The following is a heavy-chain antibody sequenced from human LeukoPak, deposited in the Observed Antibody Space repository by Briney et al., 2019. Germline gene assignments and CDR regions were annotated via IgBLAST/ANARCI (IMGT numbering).Heavy chain of an antibody. V-gene: IGHV3-7*01. D-gene: IGHD5-24*01. CDR1: GFTFSSYW. CDR3: ARAEMGAHDYYGMDV. CDR2: IKQDGSEK. Sequence: PGGSLRLSCAASGFTFSSYWMSWVRQAPGKGLEWVANIKQDGSEKYYVESVKGRFTISRDNAKNSLYLQVNSLRAEDTAVYYCARAEMGAHDYYGMDVWGQGTTVTVSS. J-gene: IGHJ6*02.